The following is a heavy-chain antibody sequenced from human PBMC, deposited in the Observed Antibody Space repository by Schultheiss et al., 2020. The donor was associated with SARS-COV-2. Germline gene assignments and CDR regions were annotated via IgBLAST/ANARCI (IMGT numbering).Heavy chain of an antibody. CDR2: ISYDRSNK. V-gene: IGHV3-30*04. J-gene: IGHJ4*02. D-gene: IGHD6-19*01. Sequence: GGSLRLSCAASGFTFSSYAMHWVRQAPGKGLEWVAVISYDRSNKYYADSVKGRFTISRHNSKNTLYLQMNSLRAEDTAVYYCARGIAVAGTLDYWGQGTLVTVSS. CDR1: GFTFSSYA. CDR3: ARGIAVAGTLDY.